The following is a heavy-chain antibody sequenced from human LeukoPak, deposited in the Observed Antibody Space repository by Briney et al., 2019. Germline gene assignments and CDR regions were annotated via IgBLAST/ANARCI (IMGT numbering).Heavy chain of an antibody. D-gene: IGHD2-2*02. CDR3: ARDTCSSTSCYNQDFDY. J-gene: IGHJ4*02. CDR1: GYTFTSYG. V-gene: IGHV1-18*01. CDR2: ISAYNGNT. Sequence: ASVKVSCKASGYTFTSYGISWVRQAPGQGLEWMGWISAYNGNTNYAQKLQGRVTMTTDTSTSTAYMELRSLRSDDTAVYYCARDTCSSTSCYNQDFDYWGQGTLVTVSS.